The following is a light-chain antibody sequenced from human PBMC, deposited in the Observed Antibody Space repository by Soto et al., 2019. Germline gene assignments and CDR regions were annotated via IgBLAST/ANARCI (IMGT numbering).Light chain of an antibody. CDR1: QSISSSY. V-gene: IGKV3-20*01. CDR2: GAS. Sequence: EIVLTQSPGTLSLFTGERATLSCRASQSISSSYLAWYQPKPGQAPRLLIYGASSRASGIPDRFSGAGSATDFTLTISRLEPEDFAVYYCHQYGSAPAWTFGQATKVEIK. CDR3: HQYGSAPAWT. J-gene: IGKJ1*01.